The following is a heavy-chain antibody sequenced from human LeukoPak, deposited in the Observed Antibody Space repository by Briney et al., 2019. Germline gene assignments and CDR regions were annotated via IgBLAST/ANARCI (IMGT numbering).Heavy chain of an antibody. J-gene: IGHJ4*02. V-gene: IGHV3-53*01. D-gene: IGHD6-19*01. Sequence: PGGSLRLSCAVSGFTVSGNYMSWVRQAPGKGLEWVSVMYSSGSTDYADSVKGRFTISRDNSKNTLYLQMNSLRAEDTAVYYCAREGGPYSSTLRGHWGQGTLVTVSP. CDR3: AREGGPYSSTLRGH. CDR2: MYSSGST. CDR1: GFTVSGNY.